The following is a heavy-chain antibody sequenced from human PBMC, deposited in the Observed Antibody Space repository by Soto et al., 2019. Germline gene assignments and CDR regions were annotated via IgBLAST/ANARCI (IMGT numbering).Heavy chain of an antibody. J-gene: IGHJ6*02. V-gene: IGHV4-59*01. CDR1: GGSISSFY. D-gene: IGHD6-19*01. Sequence: QVQLQESGPGLVKPSETLSLTCTVSGGSISSFYWGWIRQPPGKGLEWIGFIYYTGSTNYSPSLKSRVPISVDTSKNQFSLKLSSVTAADTAVYYWARGRWLFRPGGDVWGQGTTVTVSS. CDR3: ARGRWLFRPGGDV. CDR2: IYYTGST.